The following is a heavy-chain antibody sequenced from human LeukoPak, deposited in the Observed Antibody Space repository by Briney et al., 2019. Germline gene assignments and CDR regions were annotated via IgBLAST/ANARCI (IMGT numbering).Heavy chain of an antibody. Sequence: GASVKVSCKASGYTFTSYYMHWVRQAPGQGPEWMGIINPSGGSTSYAQKFQGRVTMTRDTSTSTVYMELSSLRSEDTAVYYCARNLYCSGGSCYIGEIDYWGQGTLVTVSS. CDR1: GYTFTSYY. V-gene: IGHV1-46*01. D-gene: IGHD2-15*01. J-gene: IGHJ4*02. CDR3: ARNLYCSGGSCYIGEIDY. CDR2: INPSGGST.